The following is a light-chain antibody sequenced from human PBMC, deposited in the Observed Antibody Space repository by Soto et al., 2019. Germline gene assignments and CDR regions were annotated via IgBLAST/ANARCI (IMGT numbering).Light chain of an antibody. CDR3: SSYTSSSTL. CDR2: DVS. CDR1: SSDVGDYNY. Sequence: QSALTQPASVSGSPGQSITISCTGTSSDVGDYNYVSWYQQHPGKAPKLMLYDVSNRPSRISNRFSGSKSGNTDSLTISGLQAEDEAAYYCSSYTSSSTLFGTGTKLTVL. V-gene: IGLV2-14*01. J-gene: IGLJ1*01.